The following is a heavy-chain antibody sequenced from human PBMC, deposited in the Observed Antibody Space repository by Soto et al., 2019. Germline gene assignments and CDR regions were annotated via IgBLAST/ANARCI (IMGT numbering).Heavy chain of an antibody. CDR1: GFTFSSYA. CDR3: ARKKNILTGYDY. Sequence: PGGSLRLSCAASGFTFSSYAMHWVRQAPGKGLEWVAVISYDGSNKYYADSVKGRFTISRDNSKNTLYLQMNSLRAEDTAVYYCARKKNILTGYDYWGQGTLVTVSS. D-gene: IGHD3-9*01. V-gene: IGHV3-30-3*01. CDR2: ISYDGSNK. J-gene: IGHJ4*02.